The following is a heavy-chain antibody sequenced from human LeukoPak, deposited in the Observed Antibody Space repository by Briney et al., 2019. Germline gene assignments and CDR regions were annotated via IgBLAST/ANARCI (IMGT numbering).Heavy chain of an antibody. V-gene: IGHV4-39*07. D-gene: IGHD2-21*02. CDR3: ARAGHCGGDCYPFDY. CDR1: GGSISSSSYY. CDR2: IYYSGNT. J-gene: IGHJ4*02. Sequence: SETLSLTCTVSGGSISSSSYYWGWIRQPPGKGLEWIGSIYYSGNTYYSPSLKSRVTISVDTSKNQCSLKLTSVTAADTAVYYCARAGHCGGDCYPFDYWGQGTLVTVSS.